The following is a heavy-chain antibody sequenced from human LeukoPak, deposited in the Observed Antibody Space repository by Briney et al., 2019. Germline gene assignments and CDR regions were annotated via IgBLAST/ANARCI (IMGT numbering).Heavy chain of an antibody. D-gene: IGHD3-10*01. J-gene: IGHJ4*02. CDR1: GYTFTSYY. CDR3: ARDPRGGHFDY. V-gene: IGHV1-69*05. CDR2: IIPIFGTA. Sequence: ASVKVSCKASGYTFTSYYMHWVRQAPGQGLEWMGRIIPIFGTANYAQKFQGRVTITTDESTSTAYMELSSLRSEDTAVYYCARDPRGGHFDYWGQGTLVTVSS.